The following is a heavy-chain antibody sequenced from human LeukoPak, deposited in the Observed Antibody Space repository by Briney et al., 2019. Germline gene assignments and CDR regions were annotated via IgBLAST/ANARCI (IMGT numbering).Heavy chain of an antibody. D-gene: IGHD3-22*01. CDR2: ISTSSGYT. V-gene: IGHV3-11*06. Sequence: GGSLRLSCTASGFTFSDSYMNWIRQAPGKGPEWISLISTSSGYTDYADSVNGQFTISRDNAKDSLYLQMDGLRVEDTAMYYCAYESSGYHQRSDAFDIWGRGTVVIVSS. J-gene: IGHJ3*02. CDR1: GFTFSDSY. CDR3: AYESSGYHQRSDAFDI.